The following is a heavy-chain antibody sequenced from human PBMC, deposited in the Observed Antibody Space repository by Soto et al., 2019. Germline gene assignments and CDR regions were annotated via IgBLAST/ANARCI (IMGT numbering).Heavy chain of an antibody. D-gene: IGHD2-15*01. CDR1: GFIVSDTY. J-gene: IGHJ3*02. Sequence: EVQLVESGGGLVQPGGSLRLSCTASGFIVSDTYVNWVRQAPGKGLEWVSVISNRGDTHYVDSVRGRFGLSRDISDNTLHLQMNNLRVEDTAVYYCAREPRYCRGGSCSITGDAYDIWGQGTMVTVSS. CDR2: ISNRGDT. V-gene: IGHV3-66*01. CDR3: AREPRYCRGGSCSITGDAYDI.